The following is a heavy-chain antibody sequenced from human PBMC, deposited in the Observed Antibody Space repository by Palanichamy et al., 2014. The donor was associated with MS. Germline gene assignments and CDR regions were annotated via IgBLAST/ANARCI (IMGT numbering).Heavy chain of an antibody. D-gene: IGHD3-10*01. V-gene: IGHV3-30*02. CDR2: IRYDGTAT. CDR1: GFTFRHSG. Sequence: QEQLVESGGGVVQPGGSLRLPCAASGFTFRHSGMHWVRQAPGKGLEWVAFIRYDGTATYYANSVEGRFTVSRDNSKNMLYLQMNSLTTEDTAVYFCAKDKNKFYGSGYLQSWGQGTLVTVSS. CDR3: AKDKNKFYGSGYLQS. J-gene: IGHJ4*02.